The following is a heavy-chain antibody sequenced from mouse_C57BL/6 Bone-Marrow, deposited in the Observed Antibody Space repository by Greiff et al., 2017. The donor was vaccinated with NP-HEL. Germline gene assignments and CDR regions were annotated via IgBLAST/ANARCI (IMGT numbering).Heavy chain of an antibody. CDR1: GYTFTNYW. CDR3: ARSFYYGSSYPFAY. J-gene: IGHJ3*01. CDR2: IYPGGGYT. V-gene: IGHV1-63*01. Sequence: QLQQSGAELVRPGTSVKMSCKASGYTFTNYWIGWAKQRPGHGLEWIGDIYPGGGYTNYNEKFKGKATLTADKSSSTAYMQFSSLTSEDSAIYYCARSFYYGSSYPFAYWGQGTLVTVSA. D-gene: IGHD1-1*01.